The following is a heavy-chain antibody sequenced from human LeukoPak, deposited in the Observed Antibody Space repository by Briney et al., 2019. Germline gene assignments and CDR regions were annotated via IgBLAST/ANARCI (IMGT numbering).Heavy chain of an antibody. CDR3: ARADTAMVSFDY. D-gene: IGHD5-18*01. V-gene: IGHV4-59*08. CDR1: GGSISSYY. Sequence: PSETLSLTCTVSGGSISSYYWSWLRQPPGKGLEWIGYIYYSGSTNYNPSLKSRVTISVDTSKNQFSLKLSSVTAADTAVYYCARADTAMVSFDYWGQGTLVTVSS. CDR2: IYYSGST. J-gene: IGHJ4*02.